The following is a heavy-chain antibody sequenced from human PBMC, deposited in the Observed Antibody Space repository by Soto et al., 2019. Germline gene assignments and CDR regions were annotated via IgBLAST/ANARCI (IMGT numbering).Heavy chain of an antibody. CDR3: ARGLKGRIAVAGTRYFQH. D-gene: IGHD6-19*01. Sequence: KQSQTLSLTCAVYGGSFSGYYWSWIRQPPGKGLEWIGEINHSGSTNYNPSLKSRVTISVDTSKNQFSLKLSSVTAADTAVYYCARGLKGRIAVAGTRYFQHWGQGTLVTVSS. CDR1: GGSFSGYY. V-gene: IGHV4-34*01. CDR2: INHSGST. J-gene: IGHJ1*01.